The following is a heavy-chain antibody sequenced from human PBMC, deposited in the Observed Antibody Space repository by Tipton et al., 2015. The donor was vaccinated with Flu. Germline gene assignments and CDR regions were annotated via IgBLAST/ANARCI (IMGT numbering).Heavy chain of an antibody. CDR3: ARHGCGGGSCPFQH. CDR2: IYYTGYP. D-gene: IGHD2-15*01. Sequence: TLSLTCTVSGGSISSSSHYWGWIRQAPGRGLEWVGSIYYTGYPYYNSSLKSRLAMSIDTSKNQFSLNLSSVTAADTAVYYCARHGCGGGSCPFQHWGLGTLVTVSP. V-gene: IGHV4-39*01. J-gene: IGHJ1*01. CDR1: GGSISSSSHY.